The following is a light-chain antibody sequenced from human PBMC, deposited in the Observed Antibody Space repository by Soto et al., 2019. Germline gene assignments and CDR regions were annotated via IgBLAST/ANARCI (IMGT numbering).Light chain of an antibody. CDR1: QSVSRN. CDR3: QQDKNWPPIT. V-gene: IGKV3D-15*01. Sequence: DIVMTQSPATLSVSPGERVTLSCRASQSVSRNLAWYQQKPGQPPRLLIFGASTRANGIPARVSGSGSGTEFTLTISSLQSEDFAVYYCQQDKNWPPITFGQGTRLEVK. CDR2: GAS. J-gene: IGKJ5*01.